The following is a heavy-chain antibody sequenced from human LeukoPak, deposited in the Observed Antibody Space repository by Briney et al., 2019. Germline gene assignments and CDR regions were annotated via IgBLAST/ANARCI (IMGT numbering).Heavy chain of an antibody. J-gene: IGHJ3*02. CDR2: ISSSSIYI. CDR3: ARGASVVAGSDDAFDI. Sequence: GGSLRLSCAASGFTFSRNSMNWVRQAPGKGLEWVSSISSSSIYIYYADSVKGRFTISRDNAKNSLYLQINSLRAEDTAVYYCARGASVVAGSDDAFDIWGQGTMVTVSS. CDR1: GFTFSRNS. D-gene: IGHD6-19*01. V-gene: IGHV3-21*01.